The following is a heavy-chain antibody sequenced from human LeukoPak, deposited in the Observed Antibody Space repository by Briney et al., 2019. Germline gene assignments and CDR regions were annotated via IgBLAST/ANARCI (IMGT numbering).Heavy chain of an antibody. CDR1: GGSISSYY. CDR3: ARHEGVAGGRDYYYYGLDV. CDR2: IYYSGST. V-gene: IGHV4-59*08. D-gene: IGHD6-19*01. J-gene: IGHJ6*02. Sequence: SETLSLTGTVSGGSISSYYWSWLRQPPGKGLEWFGYIYYSGSTNYNPSLTSRVTISVDTSRNQFSLKLNSVTAADTAVYYCARHEGVAGGRDYYYYGLDVWGQGTTVTVSS.